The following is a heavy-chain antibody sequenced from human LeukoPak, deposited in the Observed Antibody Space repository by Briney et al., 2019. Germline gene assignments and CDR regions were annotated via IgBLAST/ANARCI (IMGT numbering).Heavy chain of an antibody. Sequence: PGGSLRLSCAASGFTFSDYYMTWIRQAPGKGLEWLSYTSNGGSTRYYADSVKGRFTASRDNGKNSLYLQMSSLRAEDTAVYYCARGHEYYFDYWGQGTLVTVSS. J-gene: IGHJ4*02. CDR2: TSNGGSTR. CDR1: GFTFSDYY. V-gene: IGHV3-11*04. CDR3: ARGHEYYFDY.